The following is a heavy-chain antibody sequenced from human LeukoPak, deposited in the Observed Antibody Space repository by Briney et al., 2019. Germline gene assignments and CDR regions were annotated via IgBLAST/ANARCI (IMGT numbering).Heavy chain of an antibody. CDR3: ARGGRIFGVVPLDY. CDR1: GFTFSSYS. V-gene: IGHV3-21*01. D-gene: IGHD3-3*01. J-gene: IGHJ4*02. Sequence: GGSLRLSCAASGFTFSSYSMNWVRQAPGKGLEWVSSISSSSYIYYADSVKGRFTISRDNAKNSLYLQMNSLRAEDTAVYYCARGGRIFGVVPLDYWGQGTLVIVSS. CDR2: ISSSSYI.